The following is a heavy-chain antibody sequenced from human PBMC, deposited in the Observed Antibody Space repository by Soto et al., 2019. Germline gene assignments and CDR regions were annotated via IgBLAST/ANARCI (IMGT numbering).Heavy chain of an antibody. CDR2: IGTAGDP. CDR3: ARAIAVQGYFDL. Sequence: GGSLRLSCTASGFTFSSYAMSWVRQATGKGLEWVSAIGTAGDPYYPGSVKGRFTISRENAKNSLYLQMNSLRAGDTAVYYCARAIAVQGYFDLWGRGTLVTVSS. CDR1: GFTFSSYA. V-gene: IGHV3-13*05. J-gene: IGHJ2*01. D-gene: IGHD6-19*01.